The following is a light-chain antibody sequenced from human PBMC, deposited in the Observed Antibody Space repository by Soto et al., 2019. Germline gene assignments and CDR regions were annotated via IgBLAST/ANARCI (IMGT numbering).Light chain of an antibody. CDR2: GAS. CDR1: QSVSSN. J-gene: IGKJ2*01. V-gene: IGKV3-15*01. Sequence: EIVMSQAPATLSVSPAERAALSCRASQSVSSNLAWYHQKPGQAPRLLIYGASTRSTGIPARFSGSGSGTEFHLSISSLQSEDFAVYYCQQYNNWPYTFGQGTKLEIK. CDR3: QQYNNWPYT.